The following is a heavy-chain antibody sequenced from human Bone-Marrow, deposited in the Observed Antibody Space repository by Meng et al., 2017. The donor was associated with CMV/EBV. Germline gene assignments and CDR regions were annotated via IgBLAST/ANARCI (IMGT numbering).Heavy chain of an antibody. J-gene: IGHJ4*02. Sequence: VRLVQAVAEGKKPGALLKVSCKSSGYTFTGYYMHWVRQAPGQGLEWMGWINPNSGGTNYAQKFQGRVTMTRDTSISTAYMELSRLRSDDTAVYYCSYGSGSYYPFDYWGQGTLVTVSS. V-gene: IGHV1-2*02. CDR2: INPNSGGT. D-gene: IGHD3-10*01. CDR1: GYTFTGYY. CDR3: SYGSGSYYPFDY.